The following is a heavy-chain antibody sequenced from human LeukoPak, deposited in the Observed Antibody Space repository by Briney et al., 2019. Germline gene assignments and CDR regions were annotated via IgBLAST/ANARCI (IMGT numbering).Heavy chain of an antibody. CDR2: IYYSGST. V-gene: IGHV4-59*01. CDR1: GPSLSLNY. J-gene: IGHJ6*02. CDR3: ASYSGSYYYGMDV. Sequence: SETLSLTCNVSGPSLSLNYWSWIRQSPGKGLEWIGNIYYSGSTNYNPSLKSRVTISVDTSKNQFSLKLSSVTAADTAVYYCASYSGSYYYGMDVWGQGTTVTVSS. D-gene: IGHD1-26*01.